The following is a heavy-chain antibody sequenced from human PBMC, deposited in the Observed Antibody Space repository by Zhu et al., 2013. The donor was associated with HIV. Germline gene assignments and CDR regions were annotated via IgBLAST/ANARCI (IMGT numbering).Heavy chain of an antibody. CDR3: ARGRWDSNGYYSY. CDR2: MNPKSDNA. Sequence: QVQLVQSGAEVKNPGASVKVSCKASGYTFSSYDINWVRQATGQGLEWMGWMNPKSDNAGCAQKFQGRVTMTRNISISTAYMELNSLTSEDTAVYYCARGRWDSNGYYSYWGQGTPGHRLL. D-gene: IGHD3-22*01. J-gene: IGHJ4*02. V-gene: IGHV1-8*01. CDR1: GYTFSSYD.